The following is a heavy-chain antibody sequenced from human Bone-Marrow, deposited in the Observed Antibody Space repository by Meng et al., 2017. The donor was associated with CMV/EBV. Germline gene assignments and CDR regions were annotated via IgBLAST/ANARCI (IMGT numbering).Heavy chain of an antibody. J-gene: IGHJ4*02. CDR3: ARGRYCGGDCLDY. CDR1: GGSISSSSYY. V-gene: IGHV4-39*01. Sequence: SETLSLTCTVSGGSISSSSYYWGWIRQPPGKGLEWIGSIYYSGSTYYNPSLKSRVTISVDTSKNQFSLKLSSVTAADTAVNYCARGRYCGGDCLDYWGQGTLVTVSS. D-gene: IGHD2-21*01. CDR2: IYYSGST.